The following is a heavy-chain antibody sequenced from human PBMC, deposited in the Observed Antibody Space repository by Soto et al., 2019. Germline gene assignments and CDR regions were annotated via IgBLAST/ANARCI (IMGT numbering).Heavy chain of an antibody. CDR1: GGSVSNGMYY. D-gene: IGHD2-15*01. CDR2: VYFTGTT. J-gene: IGHJ4*02. CDR3: ARYCKNSDCGHLYYFDE. Sequence: PSETLCLTCTVSGGSVSNGMYYWSWIQQPPGKGLEWIGNVYFTGTTIYNPSLKSRVTMSVDTYKDQFFLKSTSVTAADTAVYYCARYCKNSDCGHLYYFDEWGMGTLVIVSS. V-gene: IGHV4-61*01.